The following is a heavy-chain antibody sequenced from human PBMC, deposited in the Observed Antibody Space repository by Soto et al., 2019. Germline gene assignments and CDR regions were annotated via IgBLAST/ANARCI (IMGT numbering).Heavy chain of an antibody. Sequence: QVQLQESGPGLVKPSQTLSLTCTVSGGSISSGGYYWSWIRQHPGKGLEWIGYIYYSGSTYYNPSLESRVNISLDTSQNQFSLKLISVTAADSAIYYCARLYGNSVNYFDSWGQGTLVTVSS. CDR2: IYYSGST. CDR3: ARLYGNSVNYFDS. D-gene: IGHD4-17*01. J-gene: IGHJ4*02. V-gene: IGHV4-31*03. CDR1: GGSISSGGYY.